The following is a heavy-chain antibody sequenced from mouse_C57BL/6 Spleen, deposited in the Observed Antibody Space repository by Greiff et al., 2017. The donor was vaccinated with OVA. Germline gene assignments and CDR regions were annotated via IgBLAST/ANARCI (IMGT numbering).Heavy chain of an antibody. J-gene: IGHJ1*03. CDR1: GFTFSDYY. CDR3: ARGGNGYTWYFDV. V-gene: IGHV5-16*01. CDR2: INYDGSST. Sequence: EVQLVESEGGLVQPGSSMKLSCTASGFTFSDYYMAWVRQVPEKGLEWVANINYDGSSTYYLDSLKSRFIISRDNAKNILYLQMSSLKSEDTATYYGARGGNGYTWYFDVWGTGTTVTVSS. D-gene: IGHD2-2*01.